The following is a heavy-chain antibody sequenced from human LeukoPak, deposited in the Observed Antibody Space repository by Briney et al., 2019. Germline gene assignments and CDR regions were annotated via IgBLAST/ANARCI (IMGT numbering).Heavy chain of an antibody. V-gene: IGHV4-39*01. J-gene: IGHJ4*02. Sequence: SETLSLTCTVSGGSISSSSYYWGWIRQPPGKGLEWIGSIYYSGSTYYNPSLKSRVTISVDTSKNQFSLKLSSVTAADTAVYYCARNIDYLDYWGQGTLVTVSS. CDR1: GGSISSSSYY. CDR2: IYYSGST. CDR3: ARNIDYLDY.